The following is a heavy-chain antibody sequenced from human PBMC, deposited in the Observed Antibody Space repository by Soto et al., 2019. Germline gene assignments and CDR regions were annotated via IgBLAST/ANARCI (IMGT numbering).Heavy chain of an antibody. CDR2: IYWDDDK. D-gene: IGHD3-10*01. CDR1: GFSLSTSGVG. Sequence: QITLKESGPTLVKPTQTLTLTCTFSGFSLSTSGVGVGWIRQPPGKALEWLALIYWDDDKRYSPSLKSRLTITKDTSKNQVVLTMTNMDPVDTATYYCAHRGPIAGFGELFGGGSNWFDPWGQGTLVTVSS. V-gene: IGHV2-5*02. CDR3: AHRGPIAGFGELFGGGSNWFDP. J-gene: IGHJ5*02.